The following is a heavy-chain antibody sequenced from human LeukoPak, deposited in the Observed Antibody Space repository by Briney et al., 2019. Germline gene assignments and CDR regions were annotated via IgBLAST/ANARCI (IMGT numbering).Heavy chain of an antibody. CDR3: ARGRSPDQLPHTYFDY. J-gene: IGHJ4*02. CDR1: GGTFSSYA. Sequence: ASVKVSCKASGGTFSSYAISWVRRAPGQGLEWMGGIIPIFGTANYAQKFQGRVTITADESTSTAYMELSSLRSEDTAVYYCARGRSPDQLPHTYFDYWGQGTLVTVSS. CDR2: IIPIFGTA. V-gene: IGHV1-69*01. D-gene: IGHD2-2*01.